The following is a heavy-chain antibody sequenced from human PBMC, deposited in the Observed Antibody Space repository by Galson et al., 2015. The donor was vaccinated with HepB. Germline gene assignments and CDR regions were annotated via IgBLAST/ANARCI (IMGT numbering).Heavy chain of an antibody. Sequence: SLRLSCAASGFTFSSHGMHWVRQAPGKGLEWVAVISYDGSKKYYAESVKGRFTISRDDSKNTLYLQMNGLRPADTAIYFCARNPYIGNTDDAFDVWGQGTMVTVSS. CDR2: ISYDGSKK. CDR1: GFTFSSHG. J-gene: IGHJ3*01. D-gene: IGHD1-7*01. V-gene: IGHV3-30*03. CDR3: ARNPYIGNTDDAFDV.